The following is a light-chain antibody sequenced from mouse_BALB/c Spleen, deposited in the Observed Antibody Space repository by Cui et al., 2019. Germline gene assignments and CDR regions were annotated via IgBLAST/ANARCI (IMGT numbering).Light chain of an antibody. V-gene: IGKV14-111*01. Sequence: DIKMIQSPSSMYASLGERVTITCKASQDINSYLSWFQQKPGKSPKTLIYRANRLVDGVPSRFSGSGSGQDYSLTISSLEYEDMGIYYCLQYDEFPHTFGAGTKLELK. J-gene: IGKJ5*01. CDR3: LQYDEFPHT. CDR1: QDINSY. CDR2: RAN.